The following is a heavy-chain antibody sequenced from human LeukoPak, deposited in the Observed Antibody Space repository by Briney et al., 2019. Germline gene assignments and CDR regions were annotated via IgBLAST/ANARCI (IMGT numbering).Heavy chain of an antibody. J-gene: IGHJ4*02. V-gene: IGHV3-30*02. CDR1: GFTFSSYG. CDR3: ANTGITIFGVVLDLDY. D-gene: IGHD3-3*01. Sequence: PGGSLRLSCAASGFTFSSYGMHWVRQAPGKGLEWVAFIRYDGSNKYYADSVKGRFTISRDNSKNTLYLQMNSLRAEDTAVYYCANTGITIFGVVLDLDYWGQGTLVTVSS. CDR2: IRYDGSNK.